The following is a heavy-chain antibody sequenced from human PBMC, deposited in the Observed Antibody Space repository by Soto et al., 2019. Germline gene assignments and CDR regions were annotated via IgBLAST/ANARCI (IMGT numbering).Heavy chain of an antibody. CDR3: ARSSGGNFGIIIEGSNWFDP. D-gene: IGHD3-3*01. Sequence: ASVKVSCKAPGDTFTSYYLNWVRQAPGQGLEWMGVINPYGGSTKYAQKFQGRVTMTRDTSRSTVYMELSSLRYEDTAVYYCARSSGGNFGIIIEGSNWFDPWGQGTLVTVSS. J-gene: IGHJ5*02. CDR1: GDTFTSYY. V-gene: IGHV1-46*01. CDR2: INPYGGST.